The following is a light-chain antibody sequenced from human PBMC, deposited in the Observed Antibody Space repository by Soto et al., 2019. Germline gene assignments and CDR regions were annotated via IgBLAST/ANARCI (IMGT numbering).Light chain of an antibody. V-gene: IGLV2-14*01. CDR2: DVS. CDR3: ISYTSSSYVV. Sequence: QSALTQPASVSGSPGQSITISCTGTRSDVGGYNYVSWYQQHPGKAPNIMIYDVSNRPSGVSTRFSGSKSGNTASLTISVLQAEDEADYYCISYTSSSYVVFGGGTKLTVL. J-gene: IGLJ2*01. CDR1: RSDVGGYNY.